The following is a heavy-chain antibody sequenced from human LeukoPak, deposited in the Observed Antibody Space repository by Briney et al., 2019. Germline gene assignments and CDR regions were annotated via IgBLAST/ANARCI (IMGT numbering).Heavy chain of an antibody. J-gene: IGHJ5*02. V-gene: IGHV3-74*03. CDR3: VRYSRP. Sequence: PGGSLRLSCAASGFTFSTYWMDWVRQAPEKGLFWVARITSDGTRTMYADSVKGRFTISRDNAQTTLYLQMNNLRAEDTAVYCCVRYSRPWGQGTLVTVSS. D-gene: IGHD3-22*01. CDR1: GFTFSTYW. CDR2: ITSDGTRT.